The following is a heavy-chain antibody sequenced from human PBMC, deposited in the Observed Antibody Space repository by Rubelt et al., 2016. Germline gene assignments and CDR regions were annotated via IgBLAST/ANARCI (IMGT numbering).Heavy chain of an antibody. CDR1: GYTFTSYY. V-gene: IGHV1-18*04. D-gene: IGHD5-24*01. CDR3: ARRDGYNWDDAFDI. Sequence: QVQLVQSGAEVKKPGASVKVSCKASGYTFTSYYMHWVRQAPGQGLEWMGWISAYNGNTNYAQKLQGTVTMTTDTATSTAYMELRSLRSDDTAVYYCARRDGYNWDDAFDIWGQGTMVTVSS. J-gene: IGHJ3*02. CDR2: ISAYNGNT.